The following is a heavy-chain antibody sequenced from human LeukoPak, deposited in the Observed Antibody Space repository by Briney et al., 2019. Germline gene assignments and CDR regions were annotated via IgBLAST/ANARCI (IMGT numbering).Heavy chain of an antibody. D-gene: IGHD3-3*01. CDR2: ISGSGGST. Sequence: PGGSLRLSCAASGFTFSSYAMSWVRQAPGKGLEWVSAISGSGGSTYYADSVKGRFTISRDNSKNTLYLQMNSLRAEDTAVCYCARPRYYDFWSGYYGDYFDYWGQGTLVTVSS. CDR3: ARPRYYDFWSGYYGDYFDY. V-gene: IGHV3-23*01. J-gene: IGHJ4*02. CDR1: GFTFSSYA.